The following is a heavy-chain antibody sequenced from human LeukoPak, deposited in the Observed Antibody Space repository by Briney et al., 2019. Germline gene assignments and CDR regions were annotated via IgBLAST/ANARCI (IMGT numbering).Heavy chain of an antibody. D-gene: IGHD2-15*01. V-gene: IGHV1-2*02. CDR2: INLNSGGT. Sequence: ASVKVSCKASGYTFTDYYMHWVRQAPGQGLEWMGWINLNSGGTNFAQRFQGRVTMTRDTSISTAYMDLSWLISDDTAVYYCARDAGYCTGGSCWYFDHWGQGTLVTVSS. CDR1: GYTFTDYY. J-gene: IGHJ4*02. CDR3: ARDAGYCTGGSCWYFDH.